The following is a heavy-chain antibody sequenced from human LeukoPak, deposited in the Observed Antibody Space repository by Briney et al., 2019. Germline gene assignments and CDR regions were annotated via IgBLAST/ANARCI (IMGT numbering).Heavy chain of an antibody. D-gene: IGHD5-12*01. CDR3: AREPGDGGYDNFDY. CDR1: GYTFTGYY. Sequence: ASVKVSCKASGYTFTGYYMHWVRQAPGQGLEWMGWINPNNGGTHYAQKFQGRVTMTRDTSISTAYMELSRLRSDDTAVYYCAREPGDGGYDNFDYWGQGTLVTVPS. V-gene: IGHV1-2*02. CDR2: INPNNGGT. J-gene: IGHJ4*02.